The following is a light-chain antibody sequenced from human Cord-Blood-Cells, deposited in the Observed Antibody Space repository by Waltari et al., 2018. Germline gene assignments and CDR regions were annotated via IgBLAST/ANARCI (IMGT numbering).Light chain of an antibody. V-gene: IGLV2-11*01. Sequence: QSALTQPRSVSGSPGQSVTIYCTGTSSDVGGYHYVSWYQQHPGKAPKLIIYDVSKRPSGVPDRFSGSKSGNTASLTISGLQAEDEADYYCCSYAGSYTYVFGTGTKVTVL. CDR2: DVS. J-gene: IGLJ1*01. CDR1: SSDVGGYHY. CDR3: CSYAGSYTYV.